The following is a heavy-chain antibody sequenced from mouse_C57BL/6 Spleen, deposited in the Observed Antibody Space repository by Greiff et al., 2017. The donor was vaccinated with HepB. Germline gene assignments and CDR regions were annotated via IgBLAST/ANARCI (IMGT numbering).Heavy chain of an antibody. J-gene: IGHJ1*03. D-gene: IGHD2-3*01. CDR3: AGCWCYDGYCLWYFDV. CDR2: INPSNGGT. V-gene: IGHV1-53*01. Sequence: QVQLQQPGTELVKPGASVKLSCKASGYTFTSYWMHWVKQRPGQGLEWIGNINPSNGGTNYNEKFKSKATLTVDKSSSTAYMQLSSLTSEDSAVYYCAGCWCYDGYCLWYFDVWGTGTTVTVSS. CDR1: GYTFTSYW.